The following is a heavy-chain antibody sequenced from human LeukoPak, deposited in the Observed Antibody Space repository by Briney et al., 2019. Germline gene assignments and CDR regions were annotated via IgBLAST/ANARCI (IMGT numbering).Heavy chain of an antibody. CDR2: IYHSGSA. V-gene: IGHV4-30-2*01. Sequence: SETLSLTCAVSGGSISSSDYSWSWLRQPPGTGLEWIGYIYHSGSAYYNPSLKSRVTMSVDRSKNQFSLNLSSVTAADTAVYYCARSTPMTYYFDYWGQGTLVTVSP. CDR1: GGSISSSDYS. CDR3: ARSTPMTYYFDY. D-gene: IGHD2-2*01. J-gene: IGHJ4*02.